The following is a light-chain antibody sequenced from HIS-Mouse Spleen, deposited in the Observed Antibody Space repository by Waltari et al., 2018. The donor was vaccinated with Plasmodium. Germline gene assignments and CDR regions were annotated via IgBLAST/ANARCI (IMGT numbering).Light chain of an antibody. Sequence: SYELTQPPSVSVSPGQTARITCSGYALPNKYDSWYQQKSGQAPVLVIYEDSKRPSGIPERFSGSSSGTMATLTISGAQVEDEADYYCYSTDSSGNHRVFGGGTKLTVL. CDR1: ALPNKY. CDR3: YSTDSSGNHRV. V-gene: IGLV3-10*01. CDR2: EDS. J-gene: IGLJ3*02.